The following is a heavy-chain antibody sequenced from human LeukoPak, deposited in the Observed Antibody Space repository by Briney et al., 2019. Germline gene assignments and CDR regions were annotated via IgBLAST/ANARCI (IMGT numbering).Heavy chain of an antibody. CDR2: ISGSGGGT. V-gene: IGHV3-23*01. CDR1: GFTFSTYA. D-gene: IGHD3-10*01. J-gene: IGHJ4*02. CDR3: GKLLYSSGMYHSDY. Sequence: GGSLRLSCAASGFTFSTYAMSWVRQAPGKGLEWVSGISGSGGGTYYADSVKGRFTISRDNSKSTLYLQMNSLRAEDTAVFYCGKLLYSSGMYHSDYWGQGTLVTVSS.